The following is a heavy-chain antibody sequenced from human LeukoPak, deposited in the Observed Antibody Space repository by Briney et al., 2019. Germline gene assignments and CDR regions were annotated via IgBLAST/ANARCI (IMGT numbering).Heavy chain of an antibody. CDR1: GGTFSSYA. D-gene: IGHD6-13*01. J-gene: IGHJ4*02. CDR2: IIPILGIA. Sequence: SVKVSCEASGGTFSSYAISWVRQAPGQGLEWMGRIIPILGIANYAQKFQGRVTITADKSTSTAYMELSSLRSEDTAVYYCAREQQLTQFDYWGRGTLVTVSS. V-gene: IGHV1-69*04. CDR3: AREQQLTQFDY.